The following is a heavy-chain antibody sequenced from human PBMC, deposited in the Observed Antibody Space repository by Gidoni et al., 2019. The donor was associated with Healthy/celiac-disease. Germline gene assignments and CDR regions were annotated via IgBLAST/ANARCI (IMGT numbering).Heavy chain of an antibody. D-gene: IGHD3-9*01. Sequence: EVQLVETGGGLVQPGGSLRLSCAASGFTVSSNYMSWVRQAPGKGLEWVSVIDSGGSTYYADAVKGRFTITRDNSKNTLYLQMNSLRAEDTAVYYCARLGHDDNSYFDYWGQGTLVTVSS. CDR2: IDSGGST. V-gene: IGHV3-53*02. CDR1: GFTVSSNY. J-gene: IGHJ4*02. CDR3: ARLGHDDNSYFDY.